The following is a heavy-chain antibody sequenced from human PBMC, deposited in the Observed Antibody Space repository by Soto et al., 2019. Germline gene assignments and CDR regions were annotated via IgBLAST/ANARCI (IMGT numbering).Heavy chain of an antibody. CDR1: GYTFTSYG. CDR2: ISAYNGNT. J-gene: IGHJ3*01. V-gene: IGHV1-18*01. Sequence: QVQLVQSGAEVKKPGASVKVSCKASGYTFTSYGISWVRQAPGQGLEWMGGISAYNGNTNYAQKLQGRVTMTTDTSTSPAYMELRSLRSDDTAVYYGARDLALAGTGHDAFDLWGQGTMVNVSS. D-gene: IGHD6-19*01. CDR3: ARDLALAGTGHDAFDL.